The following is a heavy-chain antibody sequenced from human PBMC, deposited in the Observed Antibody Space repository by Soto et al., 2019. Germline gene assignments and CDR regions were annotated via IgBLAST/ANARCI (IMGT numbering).Heavy chain of an antibody. V-gene: IGHV4-61*01. D-gene: IGHD6-6*01. CDR3: AREFSNSPEAFDS. Sequence: SETLSLTCTVSGGSVNSDTFYWSWIRQPPGRGLEWIGYIYYTGGTNYNPSLKSRVTISIDTSRNQFSLKLSSVTAADTAVYYCAREFSNSPEAFDSWGQGSLVTVSS. CDR2: IYYTGGT. CDR1: GGSVNSDTFY. J-gene: IGHJ4*02.